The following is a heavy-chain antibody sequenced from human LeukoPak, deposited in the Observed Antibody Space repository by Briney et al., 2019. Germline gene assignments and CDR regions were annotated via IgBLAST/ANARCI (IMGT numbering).Heavy chain of an antibody. J-gene: IGHJ4*02. CDR3: ARASLSSVAAAGTRALRY. Sequence: GGSLRLSCAASGFTFSSYEMNWVRQAPGKGLEWVSYISSRGSTIYYADSVKGRFTISRDNAKNSLYLQMNSLRAEDTAVYYCARASLSSVAAAGTRALRYWGQGTLVTVSS. V-gene: IGHV3-48*03. CDR2: ISSRGSTI. D-gene: IGHD6-13*01. CDR1: GFTFSSYE.